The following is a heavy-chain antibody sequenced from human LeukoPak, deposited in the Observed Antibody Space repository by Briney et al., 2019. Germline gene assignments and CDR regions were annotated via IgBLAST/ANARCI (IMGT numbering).Heavy chain of an antibody. J-gene: IGHJ4*02. CDR2: MRYDGSNK. D-gene: IGHD3-22*01. V-gene: IGHV3-30*02. CDR3: AKDHDSSGYYYFDY. CDR1: GFTFSSYG. Sequence: GGSLRLSCAASGFTFSSYGMHWVRQAPGKGLEWVAFMRYDGSNKYYADSVKGRFTISRDNSKNTLYLQMNSLRAEDTAMYYCAKDHDSSGYYYFDYWGQGTLVTVSS.